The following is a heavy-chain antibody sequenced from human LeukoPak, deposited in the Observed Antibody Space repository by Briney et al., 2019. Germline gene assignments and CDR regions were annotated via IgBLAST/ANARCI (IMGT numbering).Heavy chain of an antibody. CDR2: INPNSGGT. D-gene: IGHD5-12*01. CDR3: ARHVSGVDSDAFDI. J-gene: IGHJ3*02. CDR1: GYTFTGYY. Sequence: ASVKVSCKASGYTFTGYYMHWVRQAPGQGLEWMGWINPNSGGTNYAQKFQGRVTMTRDTSISTAYMELSRLRSDDTAVYYCARHVSGVDSDAFDIWGQGTMVTVSS. V-gene: IGHV1-2*02.